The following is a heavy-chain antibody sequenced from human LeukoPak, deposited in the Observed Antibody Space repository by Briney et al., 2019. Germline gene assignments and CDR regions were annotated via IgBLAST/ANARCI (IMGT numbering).Heavy chain of an antibody. Sequence: SETLSLTCSVSAGSIRTYYWSWIRQPSGRGLEWIGYIFDSENTNYNPSLKSRVTMSIDTSKKQFSLKLSSVTAADTAVYYCARHRAAAGKYNWFDPWGQGTLVTVSS. CDR3: ARHRAAAGKYNWFDP. J-gene: IGHJ5*02. D-gene: IGHD6-13*01. CDR2: IFDSENT. CDR1: AGSIRTYY. V-gene: IGHV4-59*08.